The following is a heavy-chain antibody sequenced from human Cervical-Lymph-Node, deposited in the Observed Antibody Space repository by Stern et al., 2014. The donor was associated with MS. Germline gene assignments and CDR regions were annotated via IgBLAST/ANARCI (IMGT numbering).Heavy chain of an antibody. CDR2: IIPIFGTT. J-gene: IGHJ4*02. CDR1: GGTVSSYA. Sequence: VQLVESGAEVKRPGSSVKVSCRASGGTVSSYAINWLRQAPGQGLECMGGIIPIFGTTKYAQKFQGRVTIIADGSANTAYMDLSRLKSEDTAVYYCATGADATYYFDLWGQGTLVTVSS. CDR3: ATGADATYYFDL. V-gene: IGHV1-69*01. D-gene: IGHD1-26*01.